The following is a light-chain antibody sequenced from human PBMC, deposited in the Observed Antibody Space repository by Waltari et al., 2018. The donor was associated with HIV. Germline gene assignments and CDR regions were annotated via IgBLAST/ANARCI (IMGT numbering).Light chain of an antibody. V-gene: IGKV1-5*03. CDR1: QNLNNW. Sequence: DIQMTQSPSTLSASVGDRVTITCRASQNLNNWLAWYQQKPGMAPKFLIYGASTLESGVPSRFSGSGSGTQFTLTINSLQPEDSATYLCQHYQSSPYTFGQGTKLQIK. CDR2: GAS. CDR3: QHYQSSPYT. J-gene: IGKJ2*01.